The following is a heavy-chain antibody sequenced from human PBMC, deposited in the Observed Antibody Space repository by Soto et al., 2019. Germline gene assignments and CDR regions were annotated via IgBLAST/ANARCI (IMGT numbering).Heavy chain of an antibody. V-gene: IGHV1-69*13. D-gene: IGHD6-13*01. CDR1: GGTFSSYA. Sequence: SVKVSCKASGGTFSSYAISWGRQAPGQGLDWMGGIIPIFGTANYAQKFQGRVTITADESTSTAYMELSSLRSEDTAVYYCARGWGSSSSQYYYYYGMDVWGQGTTVTVSS. CDR2: IIPIFGTA. J-gene: IGHJ6*02. CDR3: ARGWGSSSSQYYYYYGMDV.